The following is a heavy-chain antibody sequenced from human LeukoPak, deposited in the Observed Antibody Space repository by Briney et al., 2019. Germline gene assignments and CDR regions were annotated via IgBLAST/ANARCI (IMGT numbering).Heavy chain of an antibody. Sequence: GGSLRLSCAASGFTFSSYGMHWVRQVPGKGLVWVSRLNTDGSSTSYADSVKGRFTISRDNAMNTLYLQMNSLRAEDTAVYYCARDDAFRGVAMDVWGQGTTVTVSS. V-gene: IGHV3-74*01. CDR2: LNTDGSST. CDR3: ARDDAFRGVAMDV. D-gene: IGHD3-16*01. J-gene: IGHJ6*01. CDR1: GFTFSSYG.